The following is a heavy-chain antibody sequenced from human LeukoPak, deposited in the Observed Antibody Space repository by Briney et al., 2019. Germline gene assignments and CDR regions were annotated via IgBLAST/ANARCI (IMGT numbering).Heavy chain of an antibody. J-gene: IGHJ5*02. CDR3: AKGDTS. Sequence: GGSLRLSCAASGFNFSNYDMHWVRQTPGKGLEWVVFIRYDGSDKYYADSVKGRFTISRDNSKNTLYLQMNSLRTEDTAVYYCAKGDTSWGQGTLVTVSS. D-gene: IGHD2-21*02. CDR1: GFNFSNYD. V-gene: IGHV3-30*02. CDR2: IRYDGSDK.